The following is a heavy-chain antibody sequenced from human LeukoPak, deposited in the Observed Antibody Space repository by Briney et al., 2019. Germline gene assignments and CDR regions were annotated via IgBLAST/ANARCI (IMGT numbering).Heavy chain of an antibody. J-gene: IGHJ4*02. V-gene: IGHV3-48*03. CDR3: ARDAPVTDY. Sequence: GGSLRLSCAASGFTFSSYEMNWVRQAPGKGLEWVSYISSSGSTIYYADSVKGRFTISRDNAKNSLYLQMDSLRAEDTAVYYCARDAPVTDYWGQGTLVTVSS. CDR2: ISSSGSTI. D-gene: IGHD4-17*01. CDR1: GFTFSSYE.